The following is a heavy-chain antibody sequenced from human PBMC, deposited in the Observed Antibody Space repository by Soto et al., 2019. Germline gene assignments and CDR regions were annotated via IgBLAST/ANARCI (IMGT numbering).Heavy chain of an antibody. CDR2: ISNIGFT. Sequence: SEAPSLTYTVSGGSISSINNHFSNHYFCSFRLSPGKGLEWIGYISNIGFTRYNPSLKSRVSISVDTSKNQFSLKLTSVTAADTAVYYCTTQGFGGLHGLVDVWGQGTTVT. CDR1: GGSISSINNHFSNHY. J-gene: IGHJ6*02. CDR3: TTQGFGGLHGLVDV. D-gene: IGHD3-10*01. V-gene: IGHV4-61*05.